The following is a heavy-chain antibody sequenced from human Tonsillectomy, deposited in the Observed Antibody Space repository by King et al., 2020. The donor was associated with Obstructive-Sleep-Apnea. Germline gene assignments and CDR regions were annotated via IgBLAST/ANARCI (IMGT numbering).Heavy chain of an antibody. J-gene: IGHJ3*02. V-gene: IGHV3-9*01. Sequence: QLVQSGGGLVQPGRSLRLSCAASGFSIDDYAMHWVRQTPGKGLEWVSGINWNSGNIGYADSVKGRFTISRDNAKNSLYLQMNSLRAEDTALYYCVKDRAGGVPDAFDIWGQGTMFTVSS. D-gene: IGHD3-16*01. CDR2: INWNSGNI. CDR3: VKDRAGGVPDAFDI. CDR1: GFSIDDYA.